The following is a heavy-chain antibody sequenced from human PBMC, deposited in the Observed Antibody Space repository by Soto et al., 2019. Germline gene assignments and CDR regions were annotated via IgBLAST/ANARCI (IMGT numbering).Heavy chain of an antibody. D-gene: IGHD3-16*01. CDR3: ARDGSWVTFFHYRDV. Sequence: EEQLLESGGGLVQPGGSVRLSCAASGFTFSSYAMTWVRQAPGEGLEWVSTINAGGDATWYADSVKGRFTISRDNSKDTVPLQMEILRVGDTALYYCARDGSWVTFFHYRDVGARGTTVTVSS. J-gene: IGHJ6*03. CDR2: INAGGDAT. CDR1: GFTFSSYA. V-gene: IGHV3-23*01.